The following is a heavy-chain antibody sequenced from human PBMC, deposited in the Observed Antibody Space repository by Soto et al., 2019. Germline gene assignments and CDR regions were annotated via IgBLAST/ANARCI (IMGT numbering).Heavy chain of an antibody. J-gene: IGHJ5*02. V-gene: IGHV5-10-1*01. CDR1: GYSFTSYW. D-gene: IGHD3-3*01. Sequence: ESLKISCKGSGYSFTSYWISWVRQMPGKGLEWMGRIDPSDSYTNYSPSFQGHVTISADKSISTAYLQWSSLKASDTAMYYCARHRSASGWFDPWGQGTLVTVSS. CDR3: ARHRSASGWFDP. CDR2: IDPSDSYT.